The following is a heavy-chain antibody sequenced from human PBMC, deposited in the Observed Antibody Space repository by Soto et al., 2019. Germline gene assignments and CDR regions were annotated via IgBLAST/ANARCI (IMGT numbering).Heavy chain of an antibody. CDR2: IDPSDSYT. D-gene: IGHD4-17*01. Sequence: PGESLKISCKGSGYSFTSYWISWVRQMPGKGLEWMGRIDPSDSYTNYSPSFQGHVTISADKSISTAYLQWSSLKASDTAMYYCARHPRTYGDSNYYYYYGMDVWGQGTTGTVSS. CDR3: ARHPRTYGDSNYYYYYGMDV. J-gene: IGHJ6*02. V-gene: IGHV5-10-1*01. CDR1: GYSFTSYW.